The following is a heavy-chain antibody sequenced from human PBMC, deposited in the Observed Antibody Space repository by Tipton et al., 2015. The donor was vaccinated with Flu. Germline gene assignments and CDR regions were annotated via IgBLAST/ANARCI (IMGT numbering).Heavy chain of an antibody. CDR2: ISAHNGNT. CDR3: ARKGRYGDYATSAFDI. V-gene: IGHV1-18*01. CDR1: GYIFTSYG. J-gene: IGHJ3*02. Sequence: QVQLVQSGAEVKKPGASVKVSCKASGYIFTSYGISWVRQAPGQGAEWMGWISAHNGNTKYAQKLQGRVTMTTDTSTSTAYMELRSLRSDDTAVYYCARKGRYGDYATSAFDIWGQGTMVTVSS. D-gene: IGHD4-17*01.